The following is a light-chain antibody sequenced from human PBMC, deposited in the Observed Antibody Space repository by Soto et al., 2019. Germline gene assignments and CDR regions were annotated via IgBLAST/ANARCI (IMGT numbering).Light chain of an antibody. V-gene: IGKV3-15*01. Sequence: EIVMTQSPATLSLSPGERAALSCRASQSINSELAWYQQKPGQPPRLLIHGASTRATGVPARFTGSESGSEFTLTISGLQSEDFAVYYCQQGHNWPLTIGQGTRLEI. CDR3: QQGHNWPLT. J-gene: IGKJ2*01. CDR2: GAS. CDR1: QSINSE.